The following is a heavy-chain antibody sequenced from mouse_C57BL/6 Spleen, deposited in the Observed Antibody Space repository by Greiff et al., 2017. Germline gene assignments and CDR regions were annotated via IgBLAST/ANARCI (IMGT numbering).Heavy chain of an antibody. CDR2: INPNNGGT. CDR1: GYTFTDYN. Sequence: VQLQQSGPELVKPGASVKIPCKASGYTFTDYNMDWVKQSHGKSLEWIGDINPNNGGTIYNQKFKGKATLTVDKSSSTAYMELRSLTSEDTAVYYCARGGFYYYGSSYKGWYFDVWGTGTTVTVSS. J-gene: IGHJ1*03. D-gene: IGHD1-1*01. V-gene: IGHV1-18*01. CDR3: ARGGFYYYGSSYKGWYFDV.